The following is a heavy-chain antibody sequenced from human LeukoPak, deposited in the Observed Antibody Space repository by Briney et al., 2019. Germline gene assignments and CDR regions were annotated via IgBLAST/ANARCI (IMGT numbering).Heavy chain of an antibody. J-gene: IGHJ4*02. V-gene: IGHV3-9*03. D-gene: IGHD3-22*01. CDR2: ISWNSGSI. Sequence: GGSLRLSWAASGFTFDDYAMHWVRHAPGKGLEWVSGISWNSGSIGYADSVKGRFTISRDNAKNSLYLQMNSLRAEDMALYYCAKEHTYYYDSSGYSYFDYWGQGTLVTVSS. CDR3: AKEHTYYYDSSGYSYFDY. CDR1: GFTFDDYA.